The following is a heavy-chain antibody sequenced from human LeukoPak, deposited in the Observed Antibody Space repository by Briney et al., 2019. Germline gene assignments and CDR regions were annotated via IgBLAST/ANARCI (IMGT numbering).Heavy chain of an antibody. CDR2: ICAYNGNT. CDR3: ARDQEMGYYYGMDV. J-gene: IGHJ6*02. D-gene: IGHD5-24*01. Sequence: VASVKVSCKASGYTFTSYGISWVRQAPGQGLEWMGWICAYNGNTNYAQKLQGRVTMTTDTSTSTAYMELRSLRSDDTAVYYCARDQEMGYYYGMDVWGQGTTVTVSS. V-gene: IGHV1-18*01. CDR1: GYTFTSYG.